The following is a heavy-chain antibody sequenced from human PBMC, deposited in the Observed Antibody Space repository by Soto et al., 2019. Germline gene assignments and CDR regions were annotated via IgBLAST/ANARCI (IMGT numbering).Heavy chain of an antibody. CDR1: GGSISSYY. D-gene: IGHD3-22*01. CDR3: ARRAVVITDDAFDI. J-gene: IGHJ3*02. Sequence: PSETLSLTCTISGGSISSYYWSWIRQPPGKGLEWIGYIYYSGSTNYNPSLKSRVTISVDTSKNQFSLKLSSVTAADTAVYYCARRAVVITDDAFDIWGQGTMVTVS. V-gene: IGHV4-59*08. CDR2: IYYSGST.